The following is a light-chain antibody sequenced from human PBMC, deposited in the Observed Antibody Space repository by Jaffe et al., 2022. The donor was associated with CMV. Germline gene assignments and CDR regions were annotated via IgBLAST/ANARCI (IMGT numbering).Light chain of an antibody. Sequence: DIQMTQSPSSLSASVGDRVTITCRASQNIINYLNWYQQIPGKAPKLLIYAASSLQTGVPSRFSGSGSGTDFSLTIDSLQPEDFATYYCQQTYSTSWLTFGGGTKVE. CDR2: AAS. J-gene: IGKJ4*01. V-gene: IGKV1-39*01. CDR1: QNIINY. CDR3: QQTYSTSWLT.